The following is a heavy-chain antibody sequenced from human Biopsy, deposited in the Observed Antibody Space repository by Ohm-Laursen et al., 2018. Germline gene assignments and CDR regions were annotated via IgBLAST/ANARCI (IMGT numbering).Heavy chain of an antibody. CDR3: ARMDCSGGSCHYYSYGMDV. J-gene: IGHJ6*02. D-gene: IGHD2-15*01. CDR1: GVSITAYY. Sequence: PSETPSLTCTVSGVSITAYYWSWIRQPPGKGLECIGNIHHSGSTNYNPSLKSRLTISVDTSKNQFSLKLSSVTAADTAVYYCARMDCSGGSCHYYSYGMDVWGQGTTVTVSS. CDR2: IHHSGST. V-gene: IGHV4-4*09.